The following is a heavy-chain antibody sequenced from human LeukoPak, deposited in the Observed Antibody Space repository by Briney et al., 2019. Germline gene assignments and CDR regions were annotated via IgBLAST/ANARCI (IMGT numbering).Heavy chain of an antibody. Sequence: AASVKVSCKASGGTFSSYAISWVRQAPGQGLEWMGWMNPNSGNTGYAQKFQGRVTITRNTSISTAYMELSSLRSEDTAVYYCARQGAAGKYYYYYMDVWGKGTTVTVSS. D-gene: IGHD6-13*01. CDR3: ARQGAAGKYYYYYMDV. V-gene: IGHV1-8*03. CDR2: MNPNSGNT. J-gene: IGHJ6*03. CDR1: GGTFSSYA.